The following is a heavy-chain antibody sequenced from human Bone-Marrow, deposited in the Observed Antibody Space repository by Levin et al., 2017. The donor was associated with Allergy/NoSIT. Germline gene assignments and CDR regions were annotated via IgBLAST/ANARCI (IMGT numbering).Heavy chain of an antibody. D-gene: IGHD6-6*01. CDR3: ARGGAVAARLHYGMDV. CDR2: ISSSGSTI. V-gene: IGHV3-11*01. CDR1: GFTFSDYY. J-gene: IGHJ6*02. Sequence: GGSLRLSCAASGFTFSDYYMSWIRQAPGKGLEWVSYISSSGSTIYYADSVKGRFTISRDNAKNSLYLQMNSLRAEDTAVYYCARGGAVAARLHYGMDVWGQGTTVTVSS.